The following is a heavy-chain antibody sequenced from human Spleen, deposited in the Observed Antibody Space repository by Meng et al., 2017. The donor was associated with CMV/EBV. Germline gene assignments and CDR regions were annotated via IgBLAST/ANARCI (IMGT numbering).Heavy chain of an antibody. J-gene: IGHJ4*02. CDR2: ISAYNGNT. V-gene: IGHV1-18*01. CDR1: GYTFTSYG. CDR3: ARIFRYCTSTSCYLGWDY. Sequence: ASVKVSCKASGYTFTSYGISWVRQAPGQGLEWMGWISAYNGNTNYAQKLQGRITITTDESTSTAYMDLSSLRSEDTAVYHCARIFRYCTSTSCYLGWDYWGQGTLVTVSS. D-gene: IGHD2-2*01.